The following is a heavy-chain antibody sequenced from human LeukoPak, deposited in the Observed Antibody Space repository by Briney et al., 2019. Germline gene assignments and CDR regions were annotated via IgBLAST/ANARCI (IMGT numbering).Heavy chain of an antibody. D-gene: IGHD2-15*01. J-gene: IGHJ3*02. CDR2: IYPGDSDT. CDR3: ARRLRYCSGGSCYSQAFDI. Sequence: GESLKISCKGSGYSFTSYWIGWVRQMPGKGLEWMGIIYPGDSDTRYSPSFQGQVTISAGKSISTAYLQWSSLKASDTAMYYCARRLRYCSGGSCYSQAFDIWGQGTMVTVSS. CDR1: GYSFTSYW. V-gene: IGHV5-51*01.